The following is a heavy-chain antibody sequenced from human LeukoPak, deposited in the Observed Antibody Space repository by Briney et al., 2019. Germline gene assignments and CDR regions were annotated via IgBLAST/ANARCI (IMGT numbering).Heavy chain of an antibody. D-gene: IGHD6-19*01. V-gene: IGHV4-4*09. CDR3: AKHDAAAWLDS. J-gene: IGHJ4*02. CDR2: MYPGGNT. CDR1: GNSISSFH. Sequence: PSETLSLTCAVSGNSISSFHWSWIRQPPGRGLEWVAFMYPGGNTYYNPSLGSRVTMSGETSKNELSLKLTSVTAADSAVYFCAKHDAAAWLDSWGQGILVTVSS.